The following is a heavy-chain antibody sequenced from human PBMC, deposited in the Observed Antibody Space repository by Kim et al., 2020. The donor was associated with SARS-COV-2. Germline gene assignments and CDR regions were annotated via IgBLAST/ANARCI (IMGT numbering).Heavy chain of an antibody. V-gene: IGHV1-3*01. CDR3: ARFMVRGLIYYFDY. CDR2: INAGSGNT. J-gene: IGHJ4*02. D-gene: IGHD3-10*01. Sequence: ASVKVSCKASGYTFTSYAMHWVRQAPGQRLEWMGWINAGSGNTKYSQKFQGRVAITRDTSASTAYMKLSSLRSEDTAVYYCARFMVRGLIYYFDYWGQGTLVTVSS. CDR1: GYTFTSYA.